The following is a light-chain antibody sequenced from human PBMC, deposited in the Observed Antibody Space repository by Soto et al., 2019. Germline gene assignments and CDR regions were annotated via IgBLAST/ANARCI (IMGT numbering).Light chain of an antibody. CDR1: QSVSSY. CDR3: QQRSNGPPLS. Sequence: EIVLTQSPATLSLSPGEKATLSCRASQSVSSYLAWYQQKPGQAPKLLIYDASNRATGIPARFSGSGSVTDFTLTIRSLEPEDFAVYYWQQRSNGPPLSVDGGPKVEIK. V-gene: IGKV3-11*01. CDR2: DAS. J-gene: IGKJ4*01.